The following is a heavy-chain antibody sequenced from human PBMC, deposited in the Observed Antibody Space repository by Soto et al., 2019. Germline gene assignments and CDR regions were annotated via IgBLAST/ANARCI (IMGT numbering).Heavy chain of an antibody. CDR2: ISSNGGST. Sequence: GGSLRLSCSASGFTFSSYAMHWVRQAPGKGLEYVSAISSNGGSTYYADSVKGRFTISRDNSKNTLYLQMSSLRAEDTAVYYCVNLGGWIDYSSSSAFYYFDYWGQGTLVTVSS. D-gene: IGHD6-6*01. J-gene: IGHJ4*02. V-gene: IGHV3-64D*08. CDR3: VNLGGWIDYSSSSAFYYFDY. CDR1: GFTFSSYA.